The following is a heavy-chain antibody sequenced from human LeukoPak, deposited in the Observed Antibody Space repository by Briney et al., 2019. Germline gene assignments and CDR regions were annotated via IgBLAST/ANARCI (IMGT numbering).Heavy chain of an antibody. V-gene: IGHV4-59*01. CDR1: GGSISSYH. CDR2: IYYSGST. J-gene: IGHJ4*02. Sequence: SETLSLTCTVSGGSISSYHWSWIRQPPGKELEWIGYIYYSGSTNYNPSLKSRVTISVDTSKNQFSLKLSSVTAADTAVYYCARVHYYGSGSYYFDYWGQGTLVTVSS. D-gene: IGHD3-10*01. CDR3: ARVHYYGSGSYYFDY.